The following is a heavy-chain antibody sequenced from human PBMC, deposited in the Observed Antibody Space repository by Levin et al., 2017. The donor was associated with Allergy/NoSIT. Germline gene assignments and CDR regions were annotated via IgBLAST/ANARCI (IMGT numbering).Heavy chain of an antibody. D-gene: IGHD5-18*01. Sequence: SVKVSCKTSGGSFSDYTFSWVRQAPGEGLEWMGRIIPITDATTYAQKFQGRVTITADESTRTTYMELSSLTSEDTAVYYCARDLGYTYGLLGYWGQGTLVSVSS. CDR2: IIPITDAT. CDR3: ARDLGYTYGLLGY. CDR1: GGSFSDYT. J-gene: IGHJ4*02. V-gene: IGHV1-69*08.